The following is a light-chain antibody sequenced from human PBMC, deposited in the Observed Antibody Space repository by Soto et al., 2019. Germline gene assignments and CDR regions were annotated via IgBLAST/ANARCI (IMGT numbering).Light chain of an antibody. CDR1: QGIRNY. V-gene: IGKV1-27*01. J-gene: IGKJ1*01. Sequence: DIHMTQSPSTLSTSVGDRVTITCRASQGIRNYLAWYQQKPGKVPKLLIYTASTLQTGVPSRFSGSGSGTDFTLTISSLQPDDFATYYCQNYNSDSETFGQGTKVDIK. CDR3: QNYNSDSET. CDR2: TAS.